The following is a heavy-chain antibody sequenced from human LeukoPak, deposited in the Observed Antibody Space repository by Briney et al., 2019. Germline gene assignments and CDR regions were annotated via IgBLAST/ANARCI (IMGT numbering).Heavy chain of an antibody. Sequence: PAQTLSLTCSVSGVSITSGSYYWGWIRQSAGKGLEWIGRVHSSGDIYHNVAFRSRAAVSGDASKNQFSLQLSSVTAADTAVYYCARGASPKDAVFFDYWGKGALITVSS. CDR1: GVSITSGSYY. V-gene: IGHV4-61*02. CDR3: ARGASPKDAVFFDY. CDR2: VHSSGDI. D-gene: IGHD3-16*01. J-gene: IGHJ4*02.